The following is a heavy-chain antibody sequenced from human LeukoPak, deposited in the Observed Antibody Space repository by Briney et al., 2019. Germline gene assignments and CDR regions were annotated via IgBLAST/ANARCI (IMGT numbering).Heavy chain of an antibody. Sequence: GSSVKVSCKASGGTFSSYAISWVRQATGQGLEWMGKIIPMFGTANYAQKFQGRVTIIADESTSTAYMELTSLRSEDTAVYYCASATGLRVYYFDYWGQGTLVTVSS. CDR1: GGTFSSYA. CDR2: IIPMFGTA. D-gene: IGHD6-6*01. J-gene: IGHJ4*02. V-gene: IGHV1-69*15. CDR3: ASATGLRVYYFDY.